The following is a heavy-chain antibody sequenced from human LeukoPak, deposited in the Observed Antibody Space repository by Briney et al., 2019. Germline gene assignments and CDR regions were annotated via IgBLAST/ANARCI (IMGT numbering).Heavy chain of an antibody. CDR1: GGSLSSYY. J-gene: IGHJ4*02. CDR2: IYYSGTT. CDR3: AISGTLTSYLY. Sequence: RSETLSLPCTVSGGSLSSYYWTWIRQPPGKGLEWIGYIYYSGTTNYNPSLKSRVTMSVDTSKNQFSLKLTSVTAADTAVYYCAISGTLTSYLYWGQGALVTVSS. V-gene: IGHV4-59*01. D-gene: IGHD3-9*01.